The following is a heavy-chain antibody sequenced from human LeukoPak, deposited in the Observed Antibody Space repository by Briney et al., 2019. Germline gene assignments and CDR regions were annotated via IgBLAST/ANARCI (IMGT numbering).Heavy chain of an antibody. D-gene: IGHD2-15*01. CDR2: MSSSRSYI. V-gene: IGHV3-21*01. CDR1: GFTFSSYS. CDR3: ARGYCSGGSCRKLDY. Sequence: PGGSLRLSCAASGFTFSSYSMNWVRQAPGKGLEWVSSMSSSRSYIYYADSVKGGFTISRANAKNSLYLQMNSLRAEDTAVYYCARGYCSGGSCRKLDYWGQGTLVTVSS. J-gene: IGHJ4*02.